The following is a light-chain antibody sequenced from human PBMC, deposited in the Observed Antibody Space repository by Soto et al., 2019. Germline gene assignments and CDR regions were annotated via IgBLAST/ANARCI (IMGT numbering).Light chain of an antibody. J-gene: IGKJ4*01. CDR3: QQYGSSPVLT. Sequence: EIVLTQSPGTLSLSPGERAILSCRASQSVSSSYLAWYQQKPGQAPRLLIYGASSRATGIPDRFSGSGSGTDFTLTISRLEPEDFAVYYCQQYGSSPVLTFGGGTKVEIK. CDR1: QSVSSSY. V-gene: IGKV3-20*01. CDR2: GAS.